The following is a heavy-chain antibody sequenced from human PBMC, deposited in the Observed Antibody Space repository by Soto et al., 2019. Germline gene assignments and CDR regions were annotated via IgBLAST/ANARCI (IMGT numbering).Heavy chain of an antibody. CDR2: INSDGSST. D-gene: IGHD2-15*01. J-gene: IGHJ1*01. CDR3: AREMVVAAKGGNNFQH. CDR1: GFTFSSYW. Sequence: GGSLRLSCAASGFTFSSYWMHWVRQAPGKGLVWVSRINSDGSSTSYADSVKGRFTISRDNAKNTLYLQMNSLRAEDTAVYYCAREMVVAAKGGNNFQHWGQGTLVTVSS. V-gene: IGHV3-74*01.